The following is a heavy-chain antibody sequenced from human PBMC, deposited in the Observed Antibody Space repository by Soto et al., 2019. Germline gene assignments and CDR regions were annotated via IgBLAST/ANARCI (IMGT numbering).Heavy chain of an antibody. Sequence: QVQLVQSGAEVKKPGSSVKVSCKASGGTFSRYTINWVRQAPGQGLEWMGRIIPIAAIANYTQKFQGRVTITVAKSSTTAYMDLSSLRSDETAVYYWAEGSTIVRGAPSWFDPWGQGTLVTVSS. CDR2: IIPIAAIA. CDR1: GGTFSRYT. D-gene: IGHD3-10*01. J-gene: IGHJ5*02. CDR3: AEGSTIVRGAPSWFDP. V-gene: IGHV1-69*02.